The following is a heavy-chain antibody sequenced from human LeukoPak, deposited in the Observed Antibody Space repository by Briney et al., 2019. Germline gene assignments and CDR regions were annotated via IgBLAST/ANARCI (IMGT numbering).Heavy chain of an antibody. CDR3: VRGGHKLDIETSRYYYGMDV. D-gene: IGHD2-2*03. Sequence: GGSLRLSCAASGITLSDYWMYWVRQGPGKGLVHVSRIESDGTRTVYADSVKGRFTISRDNAKNTMYLQMNSLRAEDTAVYYCVRGGHKLDIETSRYYYGMDVWGQGTTVTVSS. CDR1: GITLSDYW. CDR2: IESDGTRT. J-gene: IGHJ6*02. V-gene: IGHV3-74*03.